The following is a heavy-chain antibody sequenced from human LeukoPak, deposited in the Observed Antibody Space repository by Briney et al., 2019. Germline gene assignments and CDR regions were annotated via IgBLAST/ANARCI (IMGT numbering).Heavy chain of an antibody. Sequence: SETLSLTCTVSGGSISSSSYYWGWIRQPPGKGLEWIGSIYYSGSTYYNPSLKSRVTISVDTSKNQFSLKLSSVTAADTAVYYCARAAEIAAAGVDCWGQGTLVTVSS. D-gene: IGHD6-13*01. CDR2: IYYSGST. J-gene: IGHJ4*02. CDR3: ARAAEIAAAGVDC. V-gene: IGHV4-39*07. CDR1: GGSISSSSYY.